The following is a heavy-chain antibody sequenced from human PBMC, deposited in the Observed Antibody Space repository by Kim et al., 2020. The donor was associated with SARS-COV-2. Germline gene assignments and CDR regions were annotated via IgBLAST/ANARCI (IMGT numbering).Heavy chain of an antibody. CDR2: ISGSGGST. CDR1: GFTFSSYA. V-gene: IGHV3-23*01. J-gene: IGHJ5*02. D-gene: IGHD2-2*01. CDR3: AKEGGDIVVVPAANWFDP. Sequence: GGSLRLSCAASGFTFSSYAMSWVRQAPGKGLEWVSAISGSGGSTYYADSVKGRFTISRDNSKNTLYLQMNSRRAEDTAVYYCAKEGGDIVVVPAANWFDPWGQGTLVTVSS.